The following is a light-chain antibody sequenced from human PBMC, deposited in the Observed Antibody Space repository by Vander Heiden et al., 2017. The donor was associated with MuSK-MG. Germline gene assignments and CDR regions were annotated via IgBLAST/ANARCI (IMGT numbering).Light chain of an antibody. CDR2: GAS. Sequence: EIVMTQSPATLSVASGERAARSCRASQSVNSNLAWYPRKPGQAPRLLIHGASTRATGIPARFSGSGSGTEFTLTISSLQSEDFAVYYCQQDNNWPLTFGGGTRVEMK. V-gene: IGKV3-15*01. CDR3: QQDNNWPLT. CDR1: QSVNSN. J-gene: IGKJ4*01.